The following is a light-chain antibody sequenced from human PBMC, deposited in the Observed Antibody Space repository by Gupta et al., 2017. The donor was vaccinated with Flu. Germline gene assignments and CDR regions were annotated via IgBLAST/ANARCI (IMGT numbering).Light chain of an antibody. CDR3: QSYDSSSHWV. CDR1: SGSIGSYY. V-gene: IGLV6-57*03. J-gene: IGLJ3*02. Sequence: VTTACTRSSGSIGSYYVQWYQQRPGSAPTTVIYEDNKRHSGVPDRFSGSIDSSSNAASLTISGLKTEDEADYFCQSYDSSSHWVFGGGTKLTVL. CDR2: EDN.